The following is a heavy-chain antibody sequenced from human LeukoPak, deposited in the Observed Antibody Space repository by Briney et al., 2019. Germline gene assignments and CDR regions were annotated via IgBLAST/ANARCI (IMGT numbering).Heavy chain of an antibody. CDR2: IRYDGSNK. CDR1: GFTFSGYG. J-gene: IGHJ4*02. D-gene: IGHD6-13*01. V-gene: IGHV3-30*02. Sequence: GGSLRLSCAASGFTFSGYGMHWVRQAPGKGLEWVAFIRYDGSNKYYADSVKGRFTISRDNSKNTLYLQMNSLRAEDTAVYYCAKVGGSWAGDDYWGQGTLVTVSS. CDR3: AKVGGSWAGDDY.